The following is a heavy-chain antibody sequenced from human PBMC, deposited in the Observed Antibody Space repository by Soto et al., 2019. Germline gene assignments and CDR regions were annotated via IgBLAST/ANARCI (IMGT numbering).Heavy chain of an antibody. J-gene: IGHJ6*02. CDR2: ISYDGSDK. D-gene: IGHD1-26*01. CDR3: AKDHYHVPPGRMDV. Sequence: QVKLVESGGGVVQPGRSLRLSCAASGFNFNTYGMHWVRQAPGKGLEWVAVISYDGSDKYYADSVKGRFTISRDNSKNPLYLQMNSLRADDTAMYYCAKDHYHVPPGRMDVWGQGTTVTVSS. V-gene: IGHV3-30*18. CDR1: GFNFNTYG.